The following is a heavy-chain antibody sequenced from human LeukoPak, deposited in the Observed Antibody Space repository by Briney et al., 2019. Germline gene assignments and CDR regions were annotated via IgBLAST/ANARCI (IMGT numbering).Heavy chain of an antibody. CDR3: ARDRDWSFDY. CDR1: GFSFSTYS. Sequence: GGSLRLSCAASGFSFSTYSMNWFRQAPGKGLEWVSNIRGSSSAMNYADSVRGRFAISRDNAKNSLYLEMSSLRAEDTAVYYCARDRDWSFDYWGQGTLVTVSS. V-gene: IGHV3-48*04. CDR2: IRGSSSAM. J-gene: IGHJ4*02. D-gene: IGHD3-9*01.